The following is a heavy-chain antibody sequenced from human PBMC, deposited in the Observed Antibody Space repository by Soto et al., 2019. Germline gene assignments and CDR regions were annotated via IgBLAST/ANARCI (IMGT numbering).Heavy chain of an antibody. J-gene: IGHJ3*02. V-gene: IGHV5-51*01. CDR2: IYPGDSDT. CDR3: ARHRAEGSSMAFDI. D-gene: IGHD6-13*01. CDR1: GYSFTSYW. Sequence: PGESLKISCKGSGYSFTSYWIGWVRQMPGKGLEWMGIIYPGDSDTRCSPSFQGQVTISADKSIITAYLQWSSLKASDTAMSYCARHRAEGSSMAFDIWGQETMVTVSS.